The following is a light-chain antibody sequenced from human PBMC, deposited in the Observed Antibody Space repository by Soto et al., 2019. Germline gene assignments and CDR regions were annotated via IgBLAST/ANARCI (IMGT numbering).Light chain of an antibody. Sequence: EIVLTQSPGTLSLSPGERATLSCRASQSLTSDYLAWYQQKPGQTPRLLIHGASSRATGIPDRFSGSGSGTDITLTISRLEPEDSAVYYCQQSGRPFGQGTKVEIK. CDR2: GAS. V-gene: IGKV3-20*01. CDR1: QSLTSDY. J-gene: IGKJ1*01. CDR3: QQSGRP.